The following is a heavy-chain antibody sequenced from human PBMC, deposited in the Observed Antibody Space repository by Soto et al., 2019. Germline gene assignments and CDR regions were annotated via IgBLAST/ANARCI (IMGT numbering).Heavy chain of an antibody. CDR3: ARRYGLGWLDP. V-gene: IGHV4-39*01. J-gene: IGHJ5*02. CDR2: IYYSGST. D-gene: IGHD4-17*01. CDR1: GGSISSSSYY. Sequence: SETLSLTCTVSGGSISSSSYYWGWIRQPPGKGLEWIGSIYYSGSTYYNPSLKSRVTISVDTSKNQFSLKLSSVTAADTAVYYCARRYGLGWLDPWGQGTLVTVSS.